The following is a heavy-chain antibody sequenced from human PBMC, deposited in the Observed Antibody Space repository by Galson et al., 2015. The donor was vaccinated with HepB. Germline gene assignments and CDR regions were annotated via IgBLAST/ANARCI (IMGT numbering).Heavy chain of an antibody. CDR2: ISGSGGST. V-gene: IGHV3-23*01. CDR1: GFTFSSYA. J-gene: IGHJ4*02. D-gene: IGHD6-19*01. CDR3: AKDISGWYRYFDY. Sequence: SLRLSCAASGFTFSSYAMSWVRQAPGKGLEWVSAISGSGGSTYYADSVKGRFTISRDNSKNTLYLQMNSLRAEDTAVYYCAKDISGWYRYFDYWGQGTLVTVSS.